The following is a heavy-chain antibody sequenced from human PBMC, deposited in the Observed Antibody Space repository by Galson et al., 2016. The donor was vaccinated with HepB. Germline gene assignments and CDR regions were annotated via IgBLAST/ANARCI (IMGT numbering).Heavy chain of an antibody. J-gene: IGHJ6*02. CDR3: AREMHYDDVWGSYPSPDYYGMGV. D-gene: IGHD3-16*01. CDR2: ITSSSDYI. V-gene: IGHV3-21*01. CDR1: GFTFSGYS. Sequence: SLRLSCAASGFTFSGYSMNWVRQAPGKGLEWVSSITSSSDYIYYADSVKGRFTISSDNAKKSVSLHMNSLRAEDTAVYYCAREMHYDDVWGSYPSPDYYGMGVWGQGTTVTVSS.